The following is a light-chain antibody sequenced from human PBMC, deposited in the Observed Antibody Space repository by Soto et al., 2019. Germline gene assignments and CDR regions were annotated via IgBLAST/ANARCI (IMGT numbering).Light chain of an antibody. V-gene: IGKV3-11*01. Sequence: ELVLTQSPATLSLSPGERATLSCSASQSVAGYLAWYQQKPGQGPRLLIYDTSNRATGAPPRFSGSGSGTDFTLTISSLEPEDFAIYYCQHRSNWRMYTFGQGTKPEIK. CDR3: QHRSNWRMYT. CDR2: DTS. CDR1: QSVAGY. J-gene: IGKJ2*01.